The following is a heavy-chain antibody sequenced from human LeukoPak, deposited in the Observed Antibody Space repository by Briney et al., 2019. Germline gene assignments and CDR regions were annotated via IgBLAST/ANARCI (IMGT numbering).Heavy chain of an antibody. V-gene: IGHV3-66*01. CDR1: GFTVSSNY. J-gene: IGHJ5*02. CDR2: IYSGGST. Sequence: GRSLRLSCAASGFTVSSNYMSWVRQAPGKGLEWVSVIYSGGSTYYADSVKGRFTISRDNSKNTLYLQMNSLRAEDTAVYYCARTEAAAAFDPWGQGTLVTVSS. D-gene: IGHD6-13*01. CDR3: ARTEAAAAFDP.